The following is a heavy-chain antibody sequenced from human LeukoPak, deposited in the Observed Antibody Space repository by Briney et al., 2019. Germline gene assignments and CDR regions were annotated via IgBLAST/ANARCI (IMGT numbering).Heavy chain of an antibody. V-gene: IGHV4-59*01. J-gene: IGHJ4*02. CDR2: IYYSGST. CDR1: GGSISSYY. D-gene: IGHD7-27*01. CDR3: ASRKLGNDY. Sequence: SETLSLTCTVSGGSISSYYWRWIWQRPGKGLEWIGYIYYSGSTNYNPSLKSRVTISVDTSKNQFSLKLSSVTAADTAVYYCASRKLGNDYWGQGTLVTVSS.